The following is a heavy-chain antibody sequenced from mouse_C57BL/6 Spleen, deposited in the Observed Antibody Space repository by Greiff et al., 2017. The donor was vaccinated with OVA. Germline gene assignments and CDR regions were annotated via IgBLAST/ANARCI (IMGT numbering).Heavy chain of an antibody. CDR1: GYTFTDYY. J-gene: IGHJ2*01. CDR3: ARREYGSRYYFDY. Sequence: VQLQQSGPELVKPGASVKISCKASGYTFTDYYMNWVKQSHGKSLEWIGDINPNNGGTSYNQKFKGKATLTVDKSSSTAYMELRSLTSEDSAVYYCARREYGSRYYFDYWGQGTTLTVSS. D-gene: IGHD1-1*01. CDR2: INPNNGGT. V-gene: IGHV1-26*01.